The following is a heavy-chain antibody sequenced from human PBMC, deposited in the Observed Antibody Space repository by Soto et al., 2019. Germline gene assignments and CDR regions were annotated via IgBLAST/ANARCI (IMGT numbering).Heavy chain of an antibody. J-gene: IGHJ4*02. V-gene: IGHV2-5*02. Sequence: QITLKESGPPLVKPTQTLTLTCAFSGFSLNTRGVGVGWIRQPPGKALEWLALIYWDNDKRYSPSLKSRLTIIKDTPKNHVVLMMTDMDPVDTATYYCAQNNYYGSGSVYWGQGTLVTVSS. CDR3: AQNNYYGSGSVY. CDR1: GFSLNTRGVG. CDR2: IYWDNDK. D-gene: IGHD3-10*01.